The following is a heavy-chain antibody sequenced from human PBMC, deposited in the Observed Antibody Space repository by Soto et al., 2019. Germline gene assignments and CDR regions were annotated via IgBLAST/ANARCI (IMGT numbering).Heavy chain of an antibody. CDR3: AHRVLRTVFGLVTTTAIYFDF. D-gene: IGHD3-3*01. CDR1: GFSLTTSGVG. V-gene: IGHV2-5*02. CDR2: IYWDEDK. Sequence: QITLNESGPTVVRPTETLTLTCRFSGFSLTTSGVGVGWIRQSPGKAPEWLALIYWDEDKRYSASLKRRLTITTDTSKNQVVLTVSDLDPTDTATYYCAHRVLRTVFGLVTTTAIYFDFWGQGTPVAVSS. J-gene: IGHJ4*02.